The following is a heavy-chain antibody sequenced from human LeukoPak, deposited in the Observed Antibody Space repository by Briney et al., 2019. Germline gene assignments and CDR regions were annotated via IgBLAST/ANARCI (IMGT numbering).Heavy chain of an antibody. D-gene: IGHD3-10*01. CDR2: VYYSGST. CDR3: ARYGSGSYRQFDY. CDR1: GVSVSSGSYY. J-gene: IGHJ4*02. V-gene: IGHV4-61*01. Sequence: PSETLSLTCTGSGVSVSSGSYYWSWIRQPPGKGLEWIGYVYYSGSTNYNPSLKSRVTISVDTSKNQFLLKLSSVTAADTAVYYCARYGSGSYRQFDYWGQGTLVTVSS.